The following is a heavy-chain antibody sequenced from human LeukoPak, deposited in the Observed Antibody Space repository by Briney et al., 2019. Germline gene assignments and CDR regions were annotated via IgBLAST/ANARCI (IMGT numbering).Heavy chain of an antibody. Sequence: SETLSLTCTVSGGSIGSSSYYWGWIRQPPGKGLEWIGSIYYSGSTYYNPSLKSRVTISVDTSKNQFSLKLSSVTAADTAVYYCARLALEGSGQGSWFDPWGQGTLATVSS. V-gene: IGHV4-39*01. CDR3: ARLALEGSGQGSWFDP. J-gene: IGHJ5*02. CDR1: GGSIGSSSYY. CDR2: IYYSGST. D-gene: IGHD3-10*01.